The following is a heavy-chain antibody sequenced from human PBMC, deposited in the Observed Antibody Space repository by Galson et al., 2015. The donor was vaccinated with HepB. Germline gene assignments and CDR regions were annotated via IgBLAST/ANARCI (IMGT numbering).Heavy chain of an antibody. Sequence: CAISGDSVSSNSATWNWIRQSPSRGLEWLGRTYYRSKWYNNYAESVKSRITINPDTSKNQFSLQLSSVTPEDTAVYYCARGRGGYFYYYYMDVWDKGTTVTVSS. D-gene: IGHD3-10*01. CDR1: GDSVSSNSAT. V-gene: IGHV6-1*01. J-gene: IGHJ6*03. CDR2: TYYRSKWYN. CDR3: ARGRGGYFYYYYMDV.